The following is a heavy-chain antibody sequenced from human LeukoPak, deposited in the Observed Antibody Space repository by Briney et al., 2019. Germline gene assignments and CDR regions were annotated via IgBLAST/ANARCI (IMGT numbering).Heavy chain of an antibody. V-gene: IGHV4-38-2*02. CDR2: ISPNGST. J-gene: IGHJ5*02. D-gene: IGHD3-3*01. Sequence: SETLSLTCFVSGYPINIDYSWGWIRHSPGKGLEWIGVISPNGSTYYNPSLRGRVSISPDTSKNQFSLRLSSMPATDTAMYYCARVPGVYFDFSIGFGSGWFDPCGQGILVTVSS. CDR1: GYPINIDYS. CDR3: ARVPGVYFDFSIGFGSGWFDP.